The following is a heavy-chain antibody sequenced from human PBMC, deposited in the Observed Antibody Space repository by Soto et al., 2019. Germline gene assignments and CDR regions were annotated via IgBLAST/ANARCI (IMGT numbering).Heavy chain of an antibody. V-gene: IGHV3-30-3*01. D-gene: IGHD2-21*01. CDR3: ARRNYYLGGDYFNAPFDM. CDR2: ISYDGSSK. J-gene: IGHJ3*02. Sequence: QVQLVESGGGVVQPGRSLRLSCAASGFTFRTYAMHWVRQAPGKGLEWMAVISYDGSSKTYAASVQGRFTISRDNSENTLYLKMNSLRLEDTVVYFCARRNYYLGGDYFNAPFDMWGQGAMVTVSS. CDR1: GFTFRTYA.